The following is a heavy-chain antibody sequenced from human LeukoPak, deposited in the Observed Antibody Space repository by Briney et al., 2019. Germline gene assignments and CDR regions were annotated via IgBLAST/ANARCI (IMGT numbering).Heavy chain of an antibody. CDR1: GGXXXGYY. J-gene: IGHJ4*02. V-gene: IGHV4-34*01. CDR2: INHSGST. D-gene: IGHD6-6*01. CDR3: AREKYSSSSLDY. Sequence: XXXYGGXXXGYYWSWIRQPPGKGLEWIGEINHSGSTNYNPSLKSRVTISVDTSKNQFSLKLSSVTAADTAVYYCAREKYSSSSLDYWGQGTLVTVSS.